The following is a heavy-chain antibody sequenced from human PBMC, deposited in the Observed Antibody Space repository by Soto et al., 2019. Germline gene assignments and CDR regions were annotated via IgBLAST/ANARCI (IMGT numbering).Heavy chain of an antibody. J-gene: IGHJ3*02. Sequence: PVESLKISCKGSGYSFTSYWICCFLQMPVKGLEWMGIIYPGDSDTRYSPSFQGQVTISADKSISTAYLQWSSLKASDTAMYYCARPLTVVTFDAFDIWGQGTMVTVSS. D-gene: IGHD2-15*01. CDR3: ARPLTVVTFDAFDI. CDR2: IYPGDSDT. CDR1: GYSFTSYW. V-gene: IGHV5-51*01.